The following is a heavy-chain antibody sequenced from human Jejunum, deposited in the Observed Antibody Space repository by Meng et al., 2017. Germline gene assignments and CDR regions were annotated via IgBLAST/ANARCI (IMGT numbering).Heavy chain of an antibody. D-gene: IGHD3-16*01. CDR1: GGSLSGYF. CDR3: VRGNNYVWGMIP. Sequence: QGPLQQCVAGLLKPSATLSLRCADYGGSLSGYFWSWIRQPPGKGLEWIGEVNHSGWTKYNPSLKSRVTISLETSKNQFSLKMSSVTAADTAVYYCVRGNNYVWGMIPWGQGTLVTVSS. CDR2: VNHSGWT. J-gene: IGHJ5*02. V-gene: IGHV4-34*01.